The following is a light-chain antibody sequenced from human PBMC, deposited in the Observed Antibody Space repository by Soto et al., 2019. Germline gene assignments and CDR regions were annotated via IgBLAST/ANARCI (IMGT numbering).Light chain of an antibody. Sequence: QAVLTQPPSVSGAPGQRVTISCTGSSSNIGAGHALHWYQHLPGAAPKLLMYGNSDRPSGVPDRFSGSKSGTSASLAITGLQPEDEADYYCQSYDDSLSGWVFGGGTQLTVL. CDR3: QSYDDSLSGWV. CDR2: GNS. J-gene: IGLJ3*02. CDR1: SSNIGAGHA. V-gene: IGLV1-40*01.